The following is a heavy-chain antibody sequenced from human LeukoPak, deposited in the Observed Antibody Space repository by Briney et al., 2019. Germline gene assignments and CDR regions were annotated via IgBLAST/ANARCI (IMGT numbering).Heavy chain of an antibody. CDR2: IKQDGSEK. D-gene: IGHD2-2*01. V-gene: IGHV3-7*01. CDR3: ATSGWYQLHGDY. CDR1: GFTFSSYW. J-gene: IGHJ4*02. Sequence: PGGSLRLSCATSGFTFSSYWMSWVRQAPGKGLERVANIKQDGSEKYYVDSVKGRFTISRDNAKNSLYLQMNSLRADDSAVYYCATSGWYQLHGDYWGQGTLVTVSS.